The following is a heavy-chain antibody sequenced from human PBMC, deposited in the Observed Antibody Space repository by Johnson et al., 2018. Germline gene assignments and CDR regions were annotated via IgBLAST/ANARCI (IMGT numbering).Heavy chain of an antibody. CDR2: ISYDGSNK. J-gene: IGHJ6*02. D-gene: IGHD3-22*01. V-gene: IGHV3-30*18. Sequence: QVQLVESGGGVVQPGRSLRLSCAASGFTFSSYGMHWVRQAPGKGLEWVAVISYDGSNKYYADSVKGRFTISRDNSKNTLYLQMNSLRAEATAGYYWGKVLVFDSSNYYHGMDVWGQGTTVTVSS. CDR3: GKVLVFDSSNYYHGMDV. CDR1: GFTFSSYG.